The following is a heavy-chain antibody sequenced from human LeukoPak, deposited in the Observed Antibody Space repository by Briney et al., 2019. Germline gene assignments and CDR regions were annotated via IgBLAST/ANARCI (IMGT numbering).Heavy chain of an antibody. CDR3: ARERDSSGSFKNDY. CDR2: INTGGTT. D-gene: IGHD3-22*01. Sequence: GGSLRLSCAASGFTVSSNYISWVRQAPGKGLEWVSVINTGGTTYYADSVKGRFTISRDNSKNTVHLQMNSLRAEDTAMYYCARERDSSGSFKNDYWGQGTLVTVSS. V-gene: IGHV3-66*01. CDR1: GFTVSSNY. J-gene: IGHJ4*02.